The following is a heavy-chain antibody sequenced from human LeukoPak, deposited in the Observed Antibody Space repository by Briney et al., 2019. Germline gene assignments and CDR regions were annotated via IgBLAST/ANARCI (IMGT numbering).Heavy chain of an antibody. V-gene: IGHV3-11*01. J-gene: IGHJ6*02. CDR3: ARDRACTSHCYTRANYYYGMDV. Sequence: PGGSLRLSCAASGFTFSDYYMSWIRQAPGKGLEWVSYISSSGSTTYYADSVKGRFTISRDNAKNSLYLQMNSLRAEDTAVYYCARDRACTSHCYTRANYYYGMDVWGQGTTVTVSS. D-gene: IGHD2-2*02. CDR1: GFTFSDYY. CDR2: ISSSGSTT.